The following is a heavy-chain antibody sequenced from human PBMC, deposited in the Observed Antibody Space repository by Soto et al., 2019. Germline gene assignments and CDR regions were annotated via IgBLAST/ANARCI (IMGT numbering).Heavy chain of an antibody. CDR1: GGSFSGYY. D-gene: IGHD3-22*01. J-gene: IGHJ1*01. Sequence: SETLSLTCAVYGGSFSGYYWSWIRQPPWKGLEWIGEINHSGSTNYNPSLKSRVTISVDTSKNQFSLKLSSVTAADTAVYYCARGEKIGPNYYYSSGYPELFQHWGRGTLDTISS. CDR3: ARGEKIGPNYYYSSGYPELFQH. V-gene: IGHV4-34*01. CDR2: INHSGST.